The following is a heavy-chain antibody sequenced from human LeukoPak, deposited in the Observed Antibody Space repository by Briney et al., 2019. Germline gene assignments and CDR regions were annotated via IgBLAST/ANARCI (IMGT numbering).Heavy chain of an antibody. Sequence: PSETLSLTCAVYGGSFSGYYWSWIRQPPGKGLEWIGEIYHSGSTNYNPSLKSRVTISVDKSKNQFSLKLSSVTAADTAVYYCARFDYGSGSYLMNYFDYWGQGTLVTVSS. V-gene: IGHV4-34*01. CDR3: ARFDYGSGSYLMNYFDY. J-gene: IGHJ4*02. CDR2: IYHSGST. CDR1: GGSFSGYY. D-gene: IGHD3-10*01.